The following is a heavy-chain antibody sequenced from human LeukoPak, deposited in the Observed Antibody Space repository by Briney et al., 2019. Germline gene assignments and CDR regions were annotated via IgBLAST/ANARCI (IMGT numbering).Heavy chain of an antibody. Sequence: PGGSLRLSCAASGFTFSSYSVNWVRQAPGKGLEWVSSISSSSSYIYYADSVKGRFTISRDNAKNSLYLQMNSLRAEDTAVYYCARANSGYDYYYYGMDVWGKGTTVTVSS. D-gene: IGHD5-12*01. J-gene: IGHJ6*04. CDR3: ARANSGYDYYYYGMDV. CDR2: ISSSSSYI. V-gene: IGHV3-21*01. CDR1: GFTFSSYS.